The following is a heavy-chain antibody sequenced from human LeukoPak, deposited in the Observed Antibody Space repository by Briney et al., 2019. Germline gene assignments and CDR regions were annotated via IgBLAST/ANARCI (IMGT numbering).Heavy chain of an antibody. CDR3: AREGGLRFAYYFDY. CDR2: IYHSGST. Sequence: SETLSLTCAVSGGSISSGGYSWSWIRQPPGKGLEWIGYIYHSGSTYYNPSLKSRVTISVDTSKNQFSLKLSSVTAADTAVYYCAREGGLRFAYYFDYWGQETLVTVSS. D-gene: IGHD3-3*01. CDR1: GGSISSGGYS. J-gene: IGHJ4*02. V-gene: IGHV4-30-2*05.